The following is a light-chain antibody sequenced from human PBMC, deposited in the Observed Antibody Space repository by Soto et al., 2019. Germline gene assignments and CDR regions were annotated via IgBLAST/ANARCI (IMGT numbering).Light chain of an antibody. CDR3: QKYGSSPRT. CDR1: QSVSSNF. V-gene: IGKV3-20*01. CDR2: GAS. Sequence: EIVLTQSPGTLSLSPGDRATLSCRASQSVSSNFLAWYQQKPGQAPRLLIYGASIRATGIPYRFSGRGSATYFTLTIRRMETEEFAIDFWQKYGSSPRTFGQGTKVEIK. J-gene: IGKJ1*01.